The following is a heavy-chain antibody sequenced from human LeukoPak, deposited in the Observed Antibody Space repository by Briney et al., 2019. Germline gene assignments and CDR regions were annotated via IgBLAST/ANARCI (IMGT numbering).Heavy chain of an antibody. CDR1: GFTFSSYS. V-gene: IGHV3-21*01. D-gene: IGHD5-18*01. Sequence: GGSLRLSCAASGFTFSSYSMNWVRQAPGKRLEWVSSISSSSSYIYYADSVKGRFTISRDNAKNSLYLQMNSLRAEDTAVYYCASTQGYSYGLQYMDVWGKGTTVTISS. CDR3: ASTQGYSYGLQYMDV. J-gene: IGHJ6*03. CDR2: ISSSSSYI.